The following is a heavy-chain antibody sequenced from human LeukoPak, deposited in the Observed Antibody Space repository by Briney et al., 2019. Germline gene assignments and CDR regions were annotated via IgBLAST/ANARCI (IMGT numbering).Heavy chain of an antibody. CDR3: ARDRGPPYYGMDV. CDR2: IYYSGST. CDR1: GDSISSSY. Sequence: TSETLSLTCTVSGDSISSSYWSWIRQPPGKTLEWIGYIYYSGSTNYNPSLKSRATISVDTSKNQFSLRLSSVTAADTAVYYCARDRGPPYYGMDVWGQGTTVTVSS. J-gene: IGHJ6*02. V-gene: IGHV4-59*01. D-gene: IGHD3-10*01.